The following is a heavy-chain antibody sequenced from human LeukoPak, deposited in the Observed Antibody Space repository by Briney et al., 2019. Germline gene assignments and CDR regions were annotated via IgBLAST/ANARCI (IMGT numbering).Heavy chain of an antibody. CDR1: GGSISSYY. V-gene: IGHV4-59*01. CDR2: IYYSGST. J-gene: IGHJ4*02. Sequence: PSETLSLTCTVSGGSISSYYWSWLRQPPGKGLEWIGYIYYSGSTNYNPSLKSRVTISVDTSKNQFSLKLSSVTAADTAVYYCARGGSYPRPFDYWGQGTLVTVSS. CDR3: ARGGSYPRPFDY. D-gene: IGHD1-26*01.